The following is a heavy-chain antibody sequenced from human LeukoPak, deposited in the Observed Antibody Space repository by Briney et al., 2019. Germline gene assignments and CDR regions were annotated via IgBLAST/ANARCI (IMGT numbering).Heavy chain of an antibody. D-gene: IGHD3-3*01. J-gene: IGHJ6*02. CDR1: GYSFTSYW. V-gene: IGHV5-51*01. Sequence: GESLQISCQGSGYSFTSYWIGWVRQMPGKGLEWMGIIYPGDSDTRYSPSFQGQVTISADKSISTAYLQWSSLKASDTAMYYCARQDTIFGSLMDVWGQGTTVTVSS. CDR3: ARQDTIFGSLMDV. CDR2: IYPGDSDT.